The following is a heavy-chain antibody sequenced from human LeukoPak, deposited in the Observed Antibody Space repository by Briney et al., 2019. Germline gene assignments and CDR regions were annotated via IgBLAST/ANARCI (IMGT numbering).Heavy chain of an antibody. D-gene: IGHD2-2*01. CDR2: IIPIFGTA. J-gene: IGHJ6*03. CDR1: GGTFSSYA. V-gene: IGHV1-69*01. Sequence: SVKVSCKASGGTFSSYAISWVRQAPGQGLEWMGGIIPIFGTANYARKFQGRVTITADESTSTAYMELSSLRSEDTAVYYCARDRDIVVVPAAMRNYYYYMDVWGKGTTVTVSS. CDR3: ARDRDIVVVPAAMRNYYYYMDV.